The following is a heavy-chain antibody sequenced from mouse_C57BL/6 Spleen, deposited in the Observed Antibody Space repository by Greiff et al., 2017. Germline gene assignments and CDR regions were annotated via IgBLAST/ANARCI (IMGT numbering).Heavy chain of an antibody. CDR2: IDPNSGGT. J-gene: IGHJ3*01. V-gene: IGHV1-72*01. CDR1: GYTFTSSW. D-gene: IGHD1-1*01. CDR3: ARSGYYGSSYVAWFAY. Sequence: QVQLQQPGAELVKPGASVKLSCKASGYTFTSSWMHWVKQRPGRGLEWIGRIDPNSGGTTYNEKFQSKATLTVDKPSSTAYMQLSSLTSEDSAVYYCARSGYYGSSYVAWFAYWGQGTLVTVSA.